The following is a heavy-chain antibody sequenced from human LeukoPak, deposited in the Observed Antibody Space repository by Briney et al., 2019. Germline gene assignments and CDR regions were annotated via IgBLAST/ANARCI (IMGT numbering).Heavy chain of an antibody. V-gene: IGHV4-59*01. CDR1: SGSISSYY. D-gene: IGHD3-16*01. J-gene: IGHJ5*02. Sequence: SETLSLTCTVSSGSISSYYWGWIRQPPGKGLEWIGYIYYSGSTNYNPSLKSRVSISVDTSKNQFSLNLSSVTAADTAVYYCARWGEPTTRARRWFDPWGQRTLVTLSS. CDR3: ARWGEPTTRARRWFDP. CDR2: IYYSGST.